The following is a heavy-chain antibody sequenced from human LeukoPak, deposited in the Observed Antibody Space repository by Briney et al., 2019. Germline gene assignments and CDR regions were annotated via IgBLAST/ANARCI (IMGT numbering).Heavy chain of an antibody. CDR3: ARGPSGYSYFDY. Sequence: SVKVSCKASGGTFSSYAISWVRQAPGQGLEWMGGIIPIFGTANYAQEFQGRVTITTDESTSTAYMELSSLRSEDTAVYYCARGPSGYSYFDYWGQGTLVTVSS. J-gene: IGHJ4*02. CDR1: GGTFSSYA. V-gene: IGHV1-69*05. D-gene: IGHD5-12*01. CDR2: IIPIFGTA.